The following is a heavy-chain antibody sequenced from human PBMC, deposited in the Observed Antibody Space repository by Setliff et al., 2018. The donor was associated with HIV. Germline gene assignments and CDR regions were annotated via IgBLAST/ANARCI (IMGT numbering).Heavy chain of an antibody. CDR1: GYTFTSYG. CDR2: ISAYNGNT. D-gene: IGHD2-8*01. J-gene: IGHJ6*03. Sequence: ASVKVSCKSSGYTFTSYGISWVRQAPGQGLEWVGWISAYNGNTNYAQKLQGRVTMTTDTSTSTAYMEVRSLSFDDTAVYYCVRLTADRTNYYYYMDVWGKGTTVTVS. CDR3: VRLTADRTNYYYYMDV. V-gene: IGHV1-18*01.